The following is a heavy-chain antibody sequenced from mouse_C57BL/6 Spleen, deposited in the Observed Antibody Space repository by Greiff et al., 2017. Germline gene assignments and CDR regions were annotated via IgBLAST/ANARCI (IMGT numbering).Heavy chain of an antibody. CDR1: GYAFSSYW. CDR3: AREEVSDYDYAMDY. J-gene: IGHJ4*01. D-gene: IGHD2-4*01. V-gene: IGHV1-80*01. CDR2: IYPGDGDT. Sequence: QVQLQQSGAELVKPGASVKISCKASGYAFSSYWMNWVKQRPGKGLEWIGQIYPGDGDTNDNGKFKGKATLTADKSSSTAYMQLSSLTSEDSAVYFCAREEVSDYDYAMDYWGQGTSVTVSS.